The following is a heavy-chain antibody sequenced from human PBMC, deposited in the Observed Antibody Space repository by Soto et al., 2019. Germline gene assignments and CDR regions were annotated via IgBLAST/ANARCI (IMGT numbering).Heavy chain of an antibody. J-gene: IGHJ6*02. D-gene: IGHD6-25*01. Sequence: EVQLLESGGGLVQPGGSLRLSCAGSGFTFSSYGMSWVRQAPGKGLEWVSGMSGSNGDTYYADSVKGRFTISRDNLKNALLLQMSSLRVEDTAVYYCAKVRIRGAAADRGYYGMDVWGQGTTVTVSS. CDR1: GFTFSSYG. V-gene: IGHV3-23*01. CDR3: AKVRIRGAAADRGYYGMDV. CDR2: MSGSNGDT.